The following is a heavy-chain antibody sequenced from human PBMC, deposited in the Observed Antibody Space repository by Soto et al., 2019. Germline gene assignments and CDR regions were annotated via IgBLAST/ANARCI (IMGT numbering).Heavy chain of an antibody. Sequence: EVQLVESGGGLVQPGGSLRLSCAASGFTFSLYSMSWVRQAPGKGLEWVSYISRSSTGIHYADSVKGRFTISRDDATNSMHLQMNRPRDGDTAVYYCARAVTWGLDVWGQGTTVSISS. CDR3: ARAVTWGLDV. CDR1: GFTFSLYS. D-gene: IGHD3-10*01. CDR2: ISRSSTGI. J-gene: IGHJ6*02. V-gene: IGHV3-48*02.